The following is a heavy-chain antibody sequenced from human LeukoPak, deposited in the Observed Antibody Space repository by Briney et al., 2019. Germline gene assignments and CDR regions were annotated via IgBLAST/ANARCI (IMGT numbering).Heavy chain of an antibody. CDR2: ISGSGGST. Sequence: GGSLRLSCAASGFTFSSYAMSWVRQAPGKGLEWVSAISGSGGSTYYADSVKGRFTISRDSSKNTLYLQMNSLRAEDTAVYYCAKDRQYQLLGFDYWGQGTLVTVSS. CDR1: GFTFSSYA. V-gene: IGHV3-23*01. D-gene: IGHD2-2*01. CDR3: AKDRQYQLLGFDY. J-gene: IGHJ4*02.